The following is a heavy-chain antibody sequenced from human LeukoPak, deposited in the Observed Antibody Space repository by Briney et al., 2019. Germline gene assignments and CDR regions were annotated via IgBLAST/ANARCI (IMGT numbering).Heavy chain of an antibody. CDR1: GFTFSSYA. Sequence: GGSLRLSCAASGFTFSSYAMTWVRQAPGKGLEWVSAISGSGGGTYYADSAKGRFTISRDNSKNTLYLQMNSLRAEDTAVYYCAKIGGDSYGLYYFDYWGQGTLVTVSS. CDR3: AKIGGDSYGLYYFDY. D-gene: IGHD5-18*01. J-gene: IGHJ4*02. V-gene: IGHV3-23*01. CDR2: ISGSGGGT.